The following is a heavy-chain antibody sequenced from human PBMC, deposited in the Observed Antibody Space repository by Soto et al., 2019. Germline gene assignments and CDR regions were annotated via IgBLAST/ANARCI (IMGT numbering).Heavy chain of an antibody. J-gene: IGHJ4*02. CDR3: ARAPKVSGSSQTRPDF. CDR2: ISQSGNT. D-gene: IGHD6-6*01. CDR1: SGSFSGYY. V-gene: IGHV4-34*01. Sequence: SETLSLTCSIYSGSFSGYYWSWIRQPPGKGLEWIGEISQSGNTNYSPSLKSRVSISIDTSKKQFSLNLASVSAADTAVYYCARAPKVSGSSQTRPDFWGQGILVTVSS.